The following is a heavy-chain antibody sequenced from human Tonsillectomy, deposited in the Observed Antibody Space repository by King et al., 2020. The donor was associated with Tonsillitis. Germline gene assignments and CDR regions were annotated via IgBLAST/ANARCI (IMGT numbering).Heavy chain of an antibody. CDR1: GFTFRNYA. CDR2: ISGSGGST. Sequence: VQLQESGGGLVQPGGSLRLSCAASGFTFRNYAMSWVRQAPGKGLEWVSAISGSGGSTYYADSVKGRFTISRDNSKNTLYLQMNSLRAEDTAVYYCAXXEXGGXXSSLWYYFYMDVWGKGTTVTVSS. CDR3: AXXEXGGXXSSLWYYFYMDV. J-gene: IGHJ6*03. D-gene: IGHD2-15*01. V-gene: IGHV3-23*01.